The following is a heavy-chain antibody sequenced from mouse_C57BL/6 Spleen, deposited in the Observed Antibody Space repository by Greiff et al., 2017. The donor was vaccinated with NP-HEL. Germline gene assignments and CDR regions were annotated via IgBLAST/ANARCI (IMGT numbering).Heavy chain of an antibody. Sequence: EVHLVESGGGLVKPGGSLKLSCAASGFTFSDSGMHWVRQAPEQGLEWVAYISSGSSTIYYADTVKGRFTISRDNAKNTLFLQMTSLRSEDTAMYYCARGTSLLVHAMDYWGQGTSVTVSS. CDR2: ISSGSSTI. D-gene: IGHD1-2*01. CDR3: ARGTSLLVHAMDY. V-gene: IGHV5-17*01. J-gene: IGHJ4*01. CDR1: GFTFSDSG.